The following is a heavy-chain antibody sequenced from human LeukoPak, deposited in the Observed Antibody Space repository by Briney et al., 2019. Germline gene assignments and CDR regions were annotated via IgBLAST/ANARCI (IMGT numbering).Heavy chain of an antibody. Sequence: SETLSLTCTVSGDSISSYYWSWIRQPPGKGLEWVGYIYYSGSTNYNPSLKSRVTISVDTSKNQFSLKLSSVTAADTAVYYCARDRGIVATIADYYYYGMDVWGQGTTVTVSS. CDR2: IYYSGST. CDR1: GDSISSYY. J-gene: IGHJ6*02. D-gene: IGHD5-12*01. CDR3: ARDRGIVATIADYYYYGMDV. V-gene: IGHV4-59*01.